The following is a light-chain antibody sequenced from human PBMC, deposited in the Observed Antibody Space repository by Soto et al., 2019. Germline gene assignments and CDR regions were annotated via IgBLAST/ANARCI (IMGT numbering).Light chain of an antibody. V-gene: IGLV1-44*01. CDR1: SSNIGSNT. J-gene: IGLJ3*02. CDR3: AAWDGSLSGWV. Sequence: QSVLTQPPSASGTPGQRVTISCSGSSSNIGSNTVNWYQHLPGTAPKLLIYNNIQRPSGVPDRFSGSKSGTSASLAISGFQSEYEADYYCAAWDGSLSGWVFGGGTKLTVL. CDR2: NNI.